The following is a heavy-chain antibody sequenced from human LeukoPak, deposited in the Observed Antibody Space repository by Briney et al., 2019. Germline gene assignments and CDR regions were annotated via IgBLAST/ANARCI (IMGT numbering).Heavy chain of an antibody. CDR1: GFXFNSYA. J-gene: IGHJ4*02. CDR2: ISGSGGNT. V-gene: IGHV3-23*01. Sequence: PGGSLRLSCAASGFXFNSYAMSWVRQAPGKGLEWVSGISGSGGNTYYADSVKGRFTISRDNSRNTLYLQMNSLTAEDTAVYYCAKSRGYSNTSPFDYWGRGTLVAVSS. CDR3: AKSRGYSNTSPFDY. D-gene: IGHD6-13*01.